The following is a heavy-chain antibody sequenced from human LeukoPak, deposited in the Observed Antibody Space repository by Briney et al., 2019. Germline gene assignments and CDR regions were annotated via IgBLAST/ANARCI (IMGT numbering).Heavy chain of an antibody. Sequence: GGSLRLSCAASGFTFSSYAMSWVRQAPGKGLEWVSAISGSGGSTYYADSVEGRFTISRDNSKNTLYLQMNSLRAEDTAVYCCAKVAGITMVRGGRFDYFDYWGQGTLVTVSS. CDR1: GFTFSSYA. V-gene: IGHV3-23*01. CDR3: AKVAGITMVRGGRFDYFDY. D-gene: IGHD3-10*01. CDR2: ISGSGGST. J-gene: IGHJ4*02.